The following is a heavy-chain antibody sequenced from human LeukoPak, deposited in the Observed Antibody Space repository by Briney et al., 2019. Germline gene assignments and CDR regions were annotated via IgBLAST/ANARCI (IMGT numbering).Heavy chain of an antibody. D-gene: IGHD5-18*01. J-gene: IGHJ4*02. CDR1: GFTFSSYE. Sequence: GGSLRLSCAASGFTFSSYEMNWVRQAPGKGLEWVSYISSSGSTIYYADSVKGRFTISRDNAKNSLYLQMNSLRAEDTAVYYCARDGDTAMVTRPFDYWGQGTLVTVSS. CDR3: ARDGDTAMVTRPFDY. V-gene: IGHV3-48*03. CDR2: ISSSGSTI.